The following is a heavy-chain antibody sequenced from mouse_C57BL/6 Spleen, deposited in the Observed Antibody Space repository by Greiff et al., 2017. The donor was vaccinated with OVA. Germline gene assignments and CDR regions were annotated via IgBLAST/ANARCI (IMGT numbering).Heavy chain of an antibody. V-gene: IGHV1-7*01. CDR3: ARPYYGISYGDYAMDY. CDR1: GYTFTSYW. Sequence: VQLQESGAELAKPGASVKLSCKASGYTFTSYWMHWVKQRPGQGLEWIGYINPSSGYTKYNQKFKDKATLTADKSSSTAYMQLSSLTYEDSAVYYCARPYYGISYGDYAMDYWGQGTSVTVSS. J-gene: IGHJ4*01. CDR2: INPSSGYT. D-gene: IGHD1-1*01.